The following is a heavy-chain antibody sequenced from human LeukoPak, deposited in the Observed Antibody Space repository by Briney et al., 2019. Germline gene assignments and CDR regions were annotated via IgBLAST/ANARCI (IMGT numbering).Heavy chain of an antibody. Sequence: ASVKVSCKASGYTFTSYGISWVRQAPGQGLEWVGWISGYNGNTNYAQKLQGRVTMTTDTSTSTVYMELRSLTSDDTAVYYCARGGGRDSGRENDYWGQGTLVTVSS. CDR1: GYTFTSYG. CDR3: ARGGGRDSGRENDY. V-gene: IGHV1-18*01. J-gene: IGHJ4*02. D-gene: IGHD1-26*01. CDR2: ISGYNGNT.